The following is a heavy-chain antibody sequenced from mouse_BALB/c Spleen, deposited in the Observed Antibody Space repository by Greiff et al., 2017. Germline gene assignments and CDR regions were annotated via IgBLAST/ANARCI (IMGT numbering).Heavy chain of an antibody. D-gene: IGHD3-1*01. CDR3: ARGYRFAY. CDR1: GFNIKDTY. CDR2: IDPANGNT. Sequence: EVQLQQSGAELVKPGASVKLSCTASGFNIKDTYMHWVKQRPEQGLEWIGRIDPANGNTKYDPKFQGKATITADTSSNTAYLQLSSLTSEDTAVYYCARGYRFAYWGQGTLVTVAA. V-gene: IGHV14-3*02. J-gene: IGHJ3*01.